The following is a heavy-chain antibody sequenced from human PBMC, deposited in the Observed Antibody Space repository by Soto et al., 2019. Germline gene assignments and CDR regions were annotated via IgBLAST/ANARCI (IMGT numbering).Heavy chain of an antibody. V-gene: IGHV3-23*01. D-gene: IGHD5-18*01. Sequence: GGSPEIGCAASRLTVSSYAMSWVRQAPGKGLEWVSAISGSGGSTYYADSVKGRFTISRDNSKSTLYLQMNSLRAEDTAVYYCAKLRRIQLWLPAYFDYWGQGTLVTVSS. CDR2: ISGSGGST. J-gene: IGHJ4*02. CDR3: AKLRRIQLWLPAYFDY. CDR1: RLTVSSYA.